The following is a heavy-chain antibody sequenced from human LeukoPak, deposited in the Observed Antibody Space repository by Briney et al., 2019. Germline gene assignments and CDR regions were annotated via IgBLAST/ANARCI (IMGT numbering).Heavy chain of an antibody. Sequence: GGSLRLSCAASGFTFSSYWMSWVRQASGKGLEWVANIKQDGSEKYYVDSVKGRFTISRHNAKNSLYLQMNSLRAEDTAEYYCARVLRARGFYYYGMDVWGQGTTVTVSS. CDR1: GFTFSSYW. J-gene: IGHJ6*02. CDR2: IKQDGSEK. V-gene: IGHV3-7*01. D-gene: IGHD3-10*01. CDR3: ARVLRARGFYYYGMDV.